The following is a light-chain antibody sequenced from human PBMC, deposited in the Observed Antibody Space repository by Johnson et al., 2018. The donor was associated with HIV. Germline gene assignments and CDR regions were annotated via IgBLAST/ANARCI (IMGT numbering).Light chain of an antibody. CDR1: SSNIGNNY. V-gene: IGLV1-51*02. Sequence: QSVLTQPPSVSAAPGQKVTISCSGSSSNIGNNYVSWYRHLPGTAPKLLIYENDKRPSGIPDRFSGSKSGTSATLGITGLQTGDEADYYCATWDNSLSSGGGFGTGTKVTVL. CDR2: END. CDR3: ATWDNSLSSGGG. J-gene: IGLJ1*01.